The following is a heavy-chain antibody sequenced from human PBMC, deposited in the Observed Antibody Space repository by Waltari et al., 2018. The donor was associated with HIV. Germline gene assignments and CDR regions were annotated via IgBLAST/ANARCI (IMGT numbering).Heavy chain of an antibody. CDR1: GYTFTGYY. CDR3: ARDGAVLLWFGELLYFDY. J-gene: IGHJ4*02. D-gene: IGHD3-10*01. V-gene: IGHV1-2*02. CDR2: INPNSGGT. Sequence: QVQLVQSGAEVKKPGASVKVSCKASGYTFTGYYMHWVRQAPGQGLEWTGWINPNSGGTNDAQKFQGRVTMTRDTSISTAYMELSRLRSDDTAVYYCARDGAVLLWFGELLYFDYWGQGTLVTVSS.